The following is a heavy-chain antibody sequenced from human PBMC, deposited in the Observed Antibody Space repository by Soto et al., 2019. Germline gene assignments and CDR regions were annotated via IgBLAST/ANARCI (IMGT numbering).Heavy chain of an antibody. D-gene: IGHD3-22*01. J-gene: IGHJ3*02. CDR1: GGSISSYY. CDR3: ARYLYYYDSSGYYAFDI. CDR2: IYYSGST. V-gene: IGHV4-59*08. Sequence: SETLSLTCTVSGGSISSYYWSWIRQPPGKGLEWIGYIYYSGSTNYNPSLKSRVTISVDTSKNQFSLKLSSVTAADTAVYYCARYLYYYDSSGYYAFDIWGQGTMVTVSS.